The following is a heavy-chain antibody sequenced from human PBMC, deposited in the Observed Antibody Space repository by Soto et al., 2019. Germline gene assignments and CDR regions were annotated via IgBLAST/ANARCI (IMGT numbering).Heavy chain of an antibody. CDR3: ARLRASGWYMGGYLDS. CDR2: IVTSSAYT. CDR1: GFTFSDYY. Sequence: ESGGGLVKPGGSLRLSCVVSGFTFSDYYMTWVRQAPGKGLEWVSYIVTSSAYTKYADSVKGRFSISRDNAKNSLYLEMNSRRVEDTAVYYCARLRASGWYMGGYLDSWGQGTLVTVSS. J-gene: IGHJ4*02. D-gene: IGHD6-13*01. V-gene: IGHV3-11*06.